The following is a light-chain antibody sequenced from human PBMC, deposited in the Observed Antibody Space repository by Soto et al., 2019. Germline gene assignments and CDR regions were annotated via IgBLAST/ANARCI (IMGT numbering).Light chain of an antibody. V-gene: IGKV3-11*01. J-gene: IGKJ4*01. CDR2: DAS. CDR1: QSVSSY. Sequence: ETVLTQSPATLSLSPGERATLSCRANQSVSSYLAWYQQKRGQAPRLLIYDASNRATGVPARFSGSGFGTEFTLTISSLQPEDFVVYYCQQYRNWLMRSFGGGTKVDI. CDR3: QQYRNWLMRS.